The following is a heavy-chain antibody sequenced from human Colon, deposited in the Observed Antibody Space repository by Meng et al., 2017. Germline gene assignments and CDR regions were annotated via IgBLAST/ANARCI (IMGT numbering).Heavy chain of an antibody. D-gene: IGHD1-1*01. V-gene: IGHV3-74*01. CDR1: GCTFSTYW. Sequence: GASLNISCAASGCTFSTYWMHWVRPAPGKGLVWVSRITPEGSTTDYVDPVRGRFTISRDNAKNTLYLQMNSRRAEDTAVYYCTRGGLEPGDYGGQGTLVTVAS. CDR3: TRGGLEPGDY. CDR2: ITPEGSTT. J-gene: IGHJ4*02.